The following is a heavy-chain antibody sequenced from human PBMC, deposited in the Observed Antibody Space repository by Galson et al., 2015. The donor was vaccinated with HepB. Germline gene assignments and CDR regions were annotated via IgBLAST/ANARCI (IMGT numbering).Heavy chain of an antibody. V-gene: IGHV1-69*13. D-gene: IGHD2-21*02. J-gene: IGHJ3*02. Sequence: SVKVSCKASGGTFNTYAINWVRQAPGQGLEWMGRITPIFGTENYAEKFQGRVTITADESTRAAYMELSSLSSEDTAVYSCARENCGGDCESGVNVFDIWGPGDNGHCHF. CDR3: ARENCGGDCESGVNVFDI. CDR1: GGTFNTYA. CDR2: ITPIFGTE.